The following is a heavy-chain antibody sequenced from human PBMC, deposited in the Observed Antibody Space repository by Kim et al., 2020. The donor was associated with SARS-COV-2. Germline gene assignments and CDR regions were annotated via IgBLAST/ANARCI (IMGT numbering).Heavy chain of an antibody. CDR1: GFTFSSYS. Sequence: GGSLRLSCAASGFTFSSYSMNWVRQAPGKGLEWVSYISSSSSTIYYADSVKGRFTISRDNAKNSLYLQMNSLRDEDTAVYYCAREYTILGTSNAFDIWGQGTMVTVSS. CDR3: AREYTILGTSNAFDI. V-gene: IGHV3-48*02. CDR2: ISSSSSTI. J-gene: IGHJ3*02. D-gene: IGHD3-3*01.